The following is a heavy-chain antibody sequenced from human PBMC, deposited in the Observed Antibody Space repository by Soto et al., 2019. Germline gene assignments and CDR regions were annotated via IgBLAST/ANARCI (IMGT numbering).Heavy chain of an antibody. D-gene: IGHD3-10*01. CDR1: GFSLSTNGAG. CDR3: VSGCFPNWFDP. Sequence: QITLKESGPTLVQPTQTLTLTCTFSGFSLSTNGAGVGWIRQPPGQAMELLALLYWNNNKRYSPSLQSRLTITNDTSKTQVVMTMSTMDPVDTATSYCVSGCFPNWFDPWGQGIFVTVSS. V-gene: IGHV2-5*01. J-gene: IGHJ5*02. CDR2: LYWNNNK.